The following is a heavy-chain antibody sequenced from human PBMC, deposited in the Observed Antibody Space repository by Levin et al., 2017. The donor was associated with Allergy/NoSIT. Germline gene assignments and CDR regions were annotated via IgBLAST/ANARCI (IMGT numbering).Heavy chain of an antibody. J-gene: IGHJ6*02. CDR2: INPSGGST. CDR1: GYTFTSYY. Sequence: ASVKVSCKASGYTFTSYYMHWVRQAPGQGLEWMGIINPSGGSTSYAQKFQGRVTMTRDTSTSTVYMELSSLRSEDTAVYYCARESAAGTSVNYYYYGMDVWGQGTTVTVSS. V-gene: IGHV1-46*01. CDR3: ARESAAGTSVNYYYYGMDV. D-gene: IGHD6-13*01.